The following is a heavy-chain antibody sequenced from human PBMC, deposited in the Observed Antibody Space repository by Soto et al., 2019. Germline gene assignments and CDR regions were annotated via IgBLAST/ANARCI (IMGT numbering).Heavy chain of an antibody. D-gene: IGHD6-19*01. Sequence: ASVKVSCKASGGTFSSYAISWVRQAPGQGLEWMGWIIPIFGTANYAQKFQGRVTITADESSSTAYMELSSLRFEDTAVYYCARALGIAVAGTSLFDAFDIWGQGTMVTVSS. CDR3: ARALGIAVAGTSLFDAFDI. CDR1: GGTFSSYA. J-gene: IGHJ3*02. CDR2: IIPIFGTA. V-gene: IGHV1-69*13.